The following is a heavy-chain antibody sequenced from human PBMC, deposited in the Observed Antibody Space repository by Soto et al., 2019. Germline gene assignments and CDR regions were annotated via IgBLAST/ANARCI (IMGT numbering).Heavy chain of an antibody. Sequence: PGGSLRLSCAGSGFTFSTYGLHWVRQPPGKGLEWVAFVSFDGSEKYYAESVKGRFTISRDNPRSTLFLQLTSLRTEDTAVYFCAKDPIPAVNRGSRFDSWGRGTLVTVSS. J-gene: IGHJ5*01. D-gene: IGHD2-2*01. CDR2: VSFDGSEK. CDR3: AKDPIPAVNRGSRFDS. V-gene: IGHV3-30*02. CDR1: GFTFSTYG.